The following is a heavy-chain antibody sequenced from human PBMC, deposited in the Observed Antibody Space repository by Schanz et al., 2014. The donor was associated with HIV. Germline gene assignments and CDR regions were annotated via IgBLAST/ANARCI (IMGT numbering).Heavy chain of an antibody. V-gene: IGHV3-33*01. D-gene: IGHD2-15*01. CDR1: GFTFSSYA. J-gene: IGHJ4*02. CDR3: ARGGIWEWDQPDFDY. CDR2: IWYDGSNK. Sequence: QVQLVESGGGVVQPGRSLRLSCAASGFTFSSYAMHWVRQAPGKGLEWVAVIWYDGSNKYYADSVKGRFTISRDNSKKTLYLQMNSLRAEDTAVYYCARGGIWEWDQPDFDYWCQGTLVTVSS.